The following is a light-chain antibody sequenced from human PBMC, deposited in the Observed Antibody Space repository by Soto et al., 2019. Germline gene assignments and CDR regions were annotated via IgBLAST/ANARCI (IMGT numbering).Light chain of an antibody. Sequence: QSALTQPASVSGSPGQSITISCIGTSSDVGAYNYVSWYQQHPGKAPKLMIYDVTNRPSGVSNRFSGSKSGNAASLTISGLQAEDEADYFCTSYISSSTSDVFGNGTKLTVL. CDR1: SSDVGAYNY. CDR3: TSYISSSTSDV. J-gene: IGLJ1*01. V-gene: IGLV2-14*03. CDR2: DVT.